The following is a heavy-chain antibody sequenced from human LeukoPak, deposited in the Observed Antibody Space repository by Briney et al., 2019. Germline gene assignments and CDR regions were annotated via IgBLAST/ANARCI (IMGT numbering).Heavy chain of an antibody. Sequence: SQTLSLTCTISGDSVSSNSAAWNWIRQSPSRGLEWLGRTYYRSKWYNDYAMSVKSRITISPYTSKNQFFLQLNSVTPEATAVYYCARDRSRAYHFDYWGQGTLVTVSS. V-gene: IGHV6-1*01. CDR1: GDSVSSNSAA. J-gene: IGHJ4*02. CDR2: TYYRSKWYN. CDR3: ARDRSRAYHFDY. D-gene: IGHD2-15*01.